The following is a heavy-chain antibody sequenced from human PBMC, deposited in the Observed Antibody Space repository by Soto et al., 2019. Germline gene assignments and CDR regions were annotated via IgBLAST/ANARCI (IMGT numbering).Heavy chain of an antibody. J-gene: IGHJ4*02. D-gene: IGHD4-4*01. CDR2: IYHSGST. Sequence: SETLSLTCAVSGGSISSGGYSWSWIRQPPGKGLEWIGYIYHSGSTYYNPSLKSRVTISVDRSKKQFSLKLSSVTAEDTAVYYCARGGHSNYNSDYWGQGTLVTVSS. V-gene: IGHV4-30-2*01. CDR3: ARGGHSNYNSDY. CDR1: GGSISSGGYS.